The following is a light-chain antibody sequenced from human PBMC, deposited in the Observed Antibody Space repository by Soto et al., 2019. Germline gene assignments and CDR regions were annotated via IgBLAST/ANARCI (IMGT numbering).Light chain of an antibody. J-gene: IGLJ2*01. CDR3: QTWVTGIQV. Sequence: QLVLTQSPSASASLGASVKLTCTLSSGHSSYAIAWHRQQPEKGPRYLMKLNSDGSLSKGDGIPDRFSGSSSGAERYLTISSLQSEDEADYYCQTWVTGIQVFGGGTKVTVL. CDR2: LNSDGSL. CDR1: SGHSSYA. V-gene: IGLV4-69*01.